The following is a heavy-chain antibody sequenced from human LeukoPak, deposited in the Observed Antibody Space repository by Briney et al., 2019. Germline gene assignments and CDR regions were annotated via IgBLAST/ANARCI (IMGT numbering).Heavy chain of an antibody. V-gene: IGHV3-23*01. D-gene: IGHD3-22*01. J-gene: IGHJ4*02. CDR2: ISGSGGST. CDR3: AKGPQSASITMIVVVIKPEYYSDY. Sequence: PGGSLRLSCAASGFTFSSYAMSWVRQAPGKGLEWVSAISGSGGSTYYADSVKGRFTISRDNSKNTLYLQMNSLRAEDTAVYYCAKGPQSASITMIVVVIKPEYYSDYWGQGTLVTVSS. CDR1: GFTFSSYA.